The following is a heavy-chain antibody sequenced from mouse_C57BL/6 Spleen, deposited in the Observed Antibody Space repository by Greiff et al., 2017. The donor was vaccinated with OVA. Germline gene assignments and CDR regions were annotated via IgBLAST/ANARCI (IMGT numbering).Heavy chain of an antibody. CDR1: GYTFTSYW. V-gene: IGHV1-52*01. Sequence: QVQLQQPGAELVRPGSSVKLSCKASGYTFTSYWMHWVKQRPIQGLEWIGNIDPSDSETHYNQKFKDKATLTVDKSSSTAYMQLSSLTSEDSAVYYCARSIPMGSYWYFDVWGTGTTVTVSS. CDR3: ARSIPMGSYWYFDV. CDR2: IDPSDSET. D-gene: IGHD1-1*02. J-gene: IGHJ1*03.